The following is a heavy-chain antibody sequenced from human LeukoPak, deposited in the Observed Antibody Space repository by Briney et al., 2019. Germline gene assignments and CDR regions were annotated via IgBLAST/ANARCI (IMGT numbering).Heavy chain of an antibody. CDR3: AKSRSAMVRGVIEY. CDR2: ISPSGSA. J-gene: IGHJ4*02. CDR1: GFTFTNYA. Sequence: GRSLRLSCAASGFTFTNYAMSWVRQAPGKGLEWVSVISPSGSAYNADPVKGRFTISRDNSKDTVYLQMDSPRAEDTATYYCAKSRSAMVRGVIEYWGQGTLVTVSS. V-gene: IGHV3-23*01. D-gene: IGHD3-10*01.